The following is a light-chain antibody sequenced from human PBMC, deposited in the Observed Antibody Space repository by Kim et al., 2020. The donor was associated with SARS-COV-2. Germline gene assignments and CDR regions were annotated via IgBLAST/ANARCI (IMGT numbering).Light chain of an antibody. J-gene: IGKJ2*01. Sequence: GDRVTITFRASQGISSYLAWYQQKPWKAPKILIYTASTLQSGVPSRFSGSGSGTEFTLTIRSLQPEDFATYYCQQLSSYPYTFGQGTKL. CDR2: TAS. CDR1: QGISSY. CDR3: QQLSSYPYT. V-gene: IGKV1-9*01.